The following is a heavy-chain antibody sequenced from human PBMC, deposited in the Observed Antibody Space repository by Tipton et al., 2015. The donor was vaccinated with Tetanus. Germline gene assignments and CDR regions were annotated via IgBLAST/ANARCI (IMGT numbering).Heavy chain of an antibody. Sequence: TLSLTCAVYGGSFSGYYWSWIRQPPGKGLEWIGEINHSGSTNYNPSLKSRVTISVDTSKNQFSLKLSSVTAADTAVYYCARGYITIFGVPHFDYWGRGTLVTVSS. CDR1: GGSFSGYY. CDR2: INHSGST. J-gene: IGHJ4*02. CDR3: ARGYITIFGVPHFDY. D-gene: IGHD3-3*01. V-gene: IGHV4-34*01.